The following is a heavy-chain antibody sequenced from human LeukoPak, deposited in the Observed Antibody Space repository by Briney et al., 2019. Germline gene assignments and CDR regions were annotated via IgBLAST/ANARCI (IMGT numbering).Heavy chain of an antibody. V-gene: IGHV4-59*01. CDR3: ARGLLGEFDY. Sequence: SETLSLTCTVSGGSISSYYWSWIRQPPGKGLEWIGYIYYSGSTNYNPSLKSRVTISVDTSKNQFSLKLSSVTAADTAVYYCARGLLGEFDYWGQGTLVTVSS. D-gene: IGHD3-16*01. CDR1: GGSISSYY. CDR2: IYYSGST. J-gene: IGHJ4*02.